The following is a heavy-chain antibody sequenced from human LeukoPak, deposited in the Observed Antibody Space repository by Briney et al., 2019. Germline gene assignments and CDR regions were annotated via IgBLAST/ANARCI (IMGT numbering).Heavy chain of an antibody. V-gene: IGHV6-1*01. CDR1: GDSISSNSAT. CDR2: TYYRSRWLN. J-gene: IGHJ6*04. CDR3: ARGHENYYHVFDV. Sequence: SQTLSLTCAISGDSISSNSATWNWIRQSPSRGLEWLGRTYYRSRWLNDYTVSVKSRMTINPDTSKNQFSLQLKSVTPEDTAVYYCARGHENYYHVFDVWGKGTTVTVSS.